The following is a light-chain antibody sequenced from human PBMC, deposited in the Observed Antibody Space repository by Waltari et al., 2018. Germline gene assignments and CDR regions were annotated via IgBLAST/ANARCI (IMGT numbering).Light chain of an antibody. J-gene: IGLJ3*02. CDR1: SRALWSYIF. CDR2: EVT. Sequence: QSALTQPASVPGSPGQSITISCTGTSRALWSYIFFSWYQHHPGKAPQLILYEVTKRPSGVSDRFSGSKSGNTASLTISGLQAEDDADYYCYSSAMSAFVVFGGGTKLTVL. CDR3: YSSAMSAFVV. V-gene: IGLV2-23*02.